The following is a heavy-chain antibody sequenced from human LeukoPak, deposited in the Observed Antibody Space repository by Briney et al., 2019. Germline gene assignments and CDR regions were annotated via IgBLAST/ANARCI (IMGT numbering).Heavy chain of an antibody. CDR1: GASTSSSTYY. D-gene: IGHD3-3*01. V-gene: IGHV4-39*02. J-gene: IGHJ4*02. CDR3: VRDRGSYSGAIAD. CDR2: IYNSGST. Sequence: SETLSLTCIVSGASTSSSTYYWGWIRQPPGKGLEWIGSIYNSGSTYYNPSLKSRLTISIDTSKKQFFLKVTSVTAADTAVYYCVRDRGSYSGAIADWGQGTLVTVSS.